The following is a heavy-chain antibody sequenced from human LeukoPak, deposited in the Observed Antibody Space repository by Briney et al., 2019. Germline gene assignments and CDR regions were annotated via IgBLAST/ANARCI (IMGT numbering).Heavy chain of an antibody. Sequence: KPSETLSLTCTVSGYSISSGYYWGWIRQPPGKGLEWIGSIYHSGSTYYNPSLKSRVTISVDTSKNQFSLKLSSVTAADTAVYYCARAPPNPSHIAQQLGCFFDYWGQGTLVTVSS. J-gene: IGHJ4*02. CDR2: IYHSGST. CDR3: ARAPPNPSHIAQQLGCFFDY. V-gene: IGHV4-38-2*02. CDR1: GYSISSGYY. D-gene: IGHD6-13*01.